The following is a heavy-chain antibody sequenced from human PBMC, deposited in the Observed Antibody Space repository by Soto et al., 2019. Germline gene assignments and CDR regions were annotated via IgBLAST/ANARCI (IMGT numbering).Heavy chain of an antibody. CDR2: MNPNSGNT. D-gene: IGHD6-13*01. CDR3: ARGRRIAAAVSHGSPNSSYYYYMDV. CDR1: GYTFTSNG. J-gene: IGHJ6*03. V-gene: IGHV1-8*02. Sequence: ASVKVSCKASGYTFTSNGINWVRQATGQGLEWMGWMNPNSGNTGYAQKFQGRVTMTRNTSISTAYMELSSLRSEDTAVYYCARGRRIAAAVSHGSPNSSYYYYMDVWGKGTTVTVSS.